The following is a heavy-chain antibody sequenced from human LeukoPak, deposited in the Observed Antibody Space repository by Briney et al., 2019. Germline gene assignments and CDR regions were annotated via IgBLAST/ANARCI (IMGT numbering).Heavy chain of an antibody. V-gene: IGHV3-33*01. CDR3: ARDGEDDSSGHYKPFDY. CDR2: IWYDGSNK. J-gene: IGHJ4*02. Sequence: GGSLRLSCAASGFTFSSYGMHWVRQAPGKGLEWVAVIWYDGSNKYYADSVKGRFTISRDNSKNTLYLQMNSLRDEDTAVYYCARDGEDDSSGHYKPFDYWGQGTLVTVSS. D-gene: IGHD3-22*01. CDR1: GFTFSSYG.